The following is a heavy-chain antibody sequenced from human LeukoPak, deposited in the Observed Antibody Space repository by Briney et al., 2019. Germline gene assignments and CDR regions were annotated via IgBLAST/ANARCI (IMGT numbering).Heavy chain of an antibody. D-gene: IGHD1-26*01. CDR3: ARDLRGGYQGAFDI. J-gene: IGHJ3*02. V-gene: IGHV3-30-3*01. Sequence: GGSLRLSCAASGFTFSSYAMHWVRQAPGKGLEWVAVIPYDGSNKYYADSVKGRFTISRDNSKNTLYLQMNSLRAEDTAVYYCARDLRGGYQGAFDIWGQGTMVTVSS. CDR1: GFTFSSYA. CDR2: IPYDGSNK.